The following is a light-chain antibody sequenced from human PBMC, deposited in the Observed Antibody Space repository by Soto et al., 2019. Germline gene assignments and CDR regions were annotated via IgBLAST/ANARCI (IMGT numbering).Light chain of an antibody. V-gene: IGLV4-69*01. J-gene: IGLJ3*02. CDR2: LYSDGSH. CDR3: QTWGTGIGV. Sequence: QSVLTQSPSASASLGASVKLTCTLSSGHSSYAIAWHQQQPEKGPRYLMKLYSDGSHTKGDGIPDRFSGSSSGAERYLTIPSLRSEDEADYYCQTWGTGIGVFGGGTKLTVL. CDR1: SGHSSYA.